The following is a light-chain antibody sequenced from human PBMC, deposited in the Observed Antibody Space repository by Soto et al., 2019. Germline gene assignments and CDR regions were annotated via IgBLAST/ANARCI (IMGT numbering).Light chain of an antibody. V-gene: IGKV3-15*01. J-gene: IGKJ4*01. CDR3: QQYNDWPPLT. Sequence: EIVMTQSPATLSVSPGERATLSCRASQSVSSNLAWYQQKPGQAPRLLIYGASTRATGIPARFSGSGSGTEFTVTVSSVQSEDFAVYYCQQYNDWPPLTFGGGTKVEIK. CDR1: QSVSSN. CDR2: GAS.